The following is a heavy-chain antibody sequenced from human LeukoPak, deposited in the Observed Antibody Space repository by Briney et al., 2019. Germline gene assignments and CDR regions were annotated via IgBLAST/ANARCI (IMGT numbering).Heavy chain of an antibody. CDR3: ARDKGDPDNYYYYGMDV. CDR2: IYHSGST. Sequence: SETLSLTCAVSGGSISSSNWWSWVRQPPGKGLEWIGEIYHSGSTNYNPSHKSRVTISVDKSKNQFSLKLSSVTAADTAVYYCARDKGDPDNYYYYGMDVWGKGTTVTVSS. J-gene: IGHJ6*04. D-gene: IGHD2-21*02. CDR1: GGSISSSNW. V-gene: IGHV4-4*02.